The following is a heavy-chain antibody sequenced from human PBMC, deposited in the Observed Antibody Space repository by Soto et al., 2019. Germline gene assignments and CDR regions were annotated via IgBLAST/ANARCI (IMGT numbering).Heavy chain of an antibody. Sequence: SETLSLTCTVSVGSISSYYWSWIRQPPGKGLEWIGYIYYSGSTNYNPSLKSRVTISVDTSKNQFSLKLSSVTAADTAVYYCASSLRDDFWSGYFGGYYYYGMDVWGQGTTVTVSS. J-gene: IGHJ6*02. D-gene: IGHD3-3*01. CDR3: ASSLRDDFWSGYFGGYYYYGMDV. CDR2: IYYSGST. V-gene: IGHV4-59*01. CDR1: VGSISSYY.